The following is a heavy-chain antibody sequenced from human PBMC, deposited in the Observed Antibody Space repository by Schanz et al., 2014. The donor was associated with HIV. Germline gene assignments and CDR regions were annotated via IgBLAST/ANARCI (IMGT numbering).Heavy chain of an antibody. D-gene: IGHD3-22*01. CDR3: ASSSRLAAADRDPGRRYHYGMDV. Sequence: QVQLVESGGGVVQPGRSLRVSCAASGFTFSTYAMHWVRQAPGKGLEWVAVIWYDGTNKYYADSVKGRFTISRDNSKSALYLKMISLKDGATAIDYSASSSRLAAADRDPGRRYHYGMDVWGQGTTVTVSS. CDR2: IWYDGTNK. J-gene: IGHJ6*02. V-gene: IGHV3-33*01. CDR1: GFTFSTYA.